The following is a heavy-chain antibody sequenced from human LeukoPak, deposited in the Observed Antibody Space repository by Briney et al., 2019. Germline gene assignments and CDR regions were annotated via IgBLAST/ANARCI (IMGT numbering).Heavy chain of an antibody. D-gene: IGHD3-22*01. CDR2: IRYDGSNK. CDR3: AKGGYAYDSSGHNYLEY. J-gene: IGHJ4*02. V-gene: IGHV3-30*02. CDR1: GFTFSSYG. Sequence: GGSLRLSCAASGFTFSSYGMHWVRQAPGKGLEWVAFIRYDGSNKYYADSVKGRFTISRDNTKNTLYLQMNSLRAEDTAVYYCAKGGYAYDSSGHNYLEYWGQGTLVTVSS.